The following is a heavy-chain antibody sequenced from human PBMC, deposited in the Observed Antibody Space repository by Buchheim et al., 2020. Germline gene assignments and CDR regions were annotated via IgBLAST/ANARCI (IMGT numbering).Heavy chain of an antibody. V-gene: IGHV3-33*06. CDR3: AKDLPHSYDFWNYYYMDV. CDR1: GFTFSRYG. D-gene: IGHD3-3*01. Sequence: QLVESGGGVVQSGESLGLSCAASGFTFSRYGMHWVRQAPGKGLEWVAVLWSDGTKKYYADSVKGRFTISRDNSKNTLYLQMNSLRAEDTAVYYCAKDLPHSYDFWNYYYMDVWGKGTT. J-gene: IGHJ6*03. CDR2: LWSDGTKK.